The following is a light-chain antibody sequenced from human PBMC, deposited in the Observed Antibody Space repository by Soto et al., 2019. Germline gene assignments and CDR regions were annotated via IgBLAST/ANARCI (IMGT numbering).Light chain of an antibody. CDR1: QDISSH. CDR2: AAS. CDR3: RKRNSLPPT. V-gene: IGKV1-9*01. J-gene: IGKJ1*01. Sequence: DIQLTQSPSFLSASVGDRVTITCRASQDISSHLVWFQHEPGKAPKLLLYAASTLQSGVPSRFTGVGAGTAFTLSISSLQPEDVATYYCRKRNSLPPTIGQGTKVETK.